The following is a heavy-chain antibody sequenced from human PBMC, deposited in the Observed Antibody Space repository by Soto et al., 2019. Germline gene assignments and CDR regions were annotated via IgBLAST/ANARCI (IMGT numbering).Heavy chain of an antibody. D-gene: IGHD1-1*01. Sequence: SETLSLTCTVSDASITSAYWNWIRQPPGRGLEWIGFLAYRGTTNYNPSLKSRPTISVDTSKNQCPLTPSSVTAADTAVYSCARRPPYTFGPYSDSWGQGTLVTVTS. CDR3: ARRPPYTFGPYSDS. J-gene: IGHJ4*02. CDR2: LAYRGTT. CDR1: DASITSAY. V-gene: IGHV4-59*08.